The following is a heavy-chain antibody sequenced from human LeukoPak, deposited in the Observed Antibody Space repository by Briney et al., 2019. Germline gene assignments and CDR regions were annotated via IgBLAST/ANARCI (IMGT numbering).Heavy chain of an antibody. CDR2: INPNSGGT. D-gene: IGHD6-19*01. CDR3: ARGVAGTPLIDY. Sequence: ASVKVSCKTSGYTFTGYFIHWVRQAPGQGLEWMGWINPNSGGTNYAQKFQGRVTMTRDTFISIAYMELSRLRSDDTAVYHCARGVAGTPLIDYWGQGTLVTVSS. J-gene: IGHJ4*02. CDR1: GYTFTGYF. V-gene: IGHV1-2*02.